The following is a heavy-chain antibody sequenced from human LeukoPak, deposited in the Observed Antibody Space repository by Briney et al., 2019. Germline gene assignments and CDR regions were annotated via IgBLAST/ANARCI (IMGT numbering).Heavy chain of an antibody. CDR1: GFTFSDYA. Sequence: PGGSLRLSCAASGFTFSDYAIHWVRQAPGKGLEWVAVISYDGSLKFSADSVKGRFTISRDNSKNTLYLQMNSLRAEDTAVYYCVRGGESTWSWGQGTLVTVSS. V-gene: IGHV3-30-3*01. CDR3: VRGGESTWS. D-gene: IGHD2-15*01. CDR2: ISYDGSLK. J-gene: IGHJ5*02.